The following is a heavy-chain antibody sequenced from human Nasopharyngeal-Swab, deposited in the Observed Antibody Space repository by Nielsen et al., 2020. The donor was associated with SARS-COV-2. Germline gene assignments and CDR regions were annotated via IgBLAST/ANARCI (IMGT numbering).Heavy chain of an antibody. CDR2: INDSGST. CDR3: ARGQPKITMIVVVIAFWQYYFDY. D-gene: IGHD3-22*01. J-gene: IGHJ4*02. Sequence: SETLSLTCTVSGGSFSGYSWNWIRQSPGKGLEWIGEINDSGSTSYNPSLKSRVSISLDTSTNHFSLQLRSMTASDTAVYYCARGQPKITMIVVVIAFWQYYFDYWGQGALVTVSS. V-gene: IGHV4-34*01. CDR1: GGSFSGYS.